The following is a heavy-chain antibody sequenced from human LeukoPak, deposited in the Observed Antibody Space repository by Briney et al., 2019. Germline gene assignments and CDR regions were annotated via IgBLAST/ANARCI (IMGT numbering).Heavy chain of an antibody. D-gene: IGHD1-14*01. J-gene: IGHJ4*02. Sequence: ASVKVSCKASGYTFTGYYMHWVRQAPGQGLGWMGWINPNSGGTNYAQKFQGRVTMTRDTSISTAYMELSRLRSDDTAVYYCARDLWGTGTTGDYWGQGTLVTVSS. CDR3: ARDLWGTGTTGDY. CDR2: INPNSGGT. V-gene: IGHV1-2*02. CDR1: GYTFTGYY.